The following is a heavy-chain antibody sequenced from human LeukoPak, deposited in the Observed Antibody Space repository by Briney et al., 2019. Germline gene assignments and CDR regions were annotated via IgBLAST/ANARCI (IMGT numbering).Heavy chain of an antibody. CDR2: ISGSGGRT. D-gene: IGHD3-22*01. CDR3: VEGGATSYYDGGGDAYFDY. CDR1: GFTFSSYA. Sequence: GGSRRLACAASGFTFSSYAMSWVRQAPGKGLEWVSVISGSGGRTSYADSVKGRFTVSRDNSKNTLYLQRNSLRADDTAVYFCVEGGATSYYDGGGDAYFDYWGQGTLVTVSS. V-gene: IGHV3-23*01. J-gene: IGHJ4*02.